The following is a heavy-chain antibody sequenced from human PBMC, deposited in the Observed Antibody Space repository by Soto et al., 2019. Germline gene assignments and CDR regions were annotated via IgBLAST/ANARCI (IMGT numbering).Heavy chain of an antibody. D-gene: IGHD3-16*01. V-gene: IGHV4-31*03. CDR1: GDSISSGLYY. Sequence: QVQLQESGPGLVKSSQTLSLTCTVSGDSISSGLYYWSWIRQHPGQGLEWIGYIYYSGGTYYNPSLQSRVSISVDTSKSQFSLKLTSVTAADTAVYYCARDWGYGRFDPWGQGTLVTVSS. CDR2: IYYSGGT. CDR3: ARDWGYGRFDP. J-gene: IGHJ5*02.